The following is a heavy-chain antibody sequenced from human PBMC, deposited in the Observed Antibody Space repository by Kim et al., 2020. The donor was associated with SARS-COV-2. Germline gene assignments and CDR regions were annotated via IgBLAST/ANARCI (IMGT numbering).Heavy chain of an antibody. V-gene: IGHV1-18*04. CDR3: ARVRYSSSWHTTYYYYGMDV. CDR2: ISAYNGNT. D-gene: IGHD6-13*01. Sequence: ASVKVSCKASGYTFTSYGISWVRQAPGQGLEWMGWISAYNGNTNYAPKLQGRVTMTTDTSTSTAYMELRSLRSDDTAVYYCARVRYSSSWHTTYYYYGMDVWGQGTTVTVSS. J-gene: IGHJ6*02. CDR1: GYTFTSYG.